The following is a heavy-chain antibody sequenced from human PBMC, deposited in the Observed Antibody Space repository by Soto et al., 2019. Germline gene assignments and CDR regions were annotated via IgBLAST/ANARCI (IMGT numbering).Heavy chain of an antibody. CDR3: ARDMDGHPFDY. J-gene: IGHJ4*02. Sequence: ASLNLSGKASGYTFTSDGISWVRQAPGQGLEWMGWISAYNGNTNYAQKLQGRVTMTTDTSTSTAYMELRSLRSDDTAVYYCARDMDGHPFDYWGQGTLVTVSS. CDR2: ISAYNGNT. CDR1: GYTFTSDG. V-gene: IGHV1-18*01. D-gene: IGHD3-10*01.